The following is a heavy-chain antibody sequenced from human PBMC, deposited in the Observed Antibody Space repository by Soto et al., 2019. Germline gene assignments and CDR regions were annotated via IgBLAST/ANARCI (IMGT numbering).Heavy chain of an antibody. Sequence: EVQLLESGGGLVQPGGSLRLSCAASGFTFSSYAMSWVRQAPGKGLEWVSAISGSGGSTYCADSVKGRFTISRDNSKNRLYLQMHILRAEDTAVYYCAKLGRVVVVAAMEPWGQGTLVTVSS. CDR3: AKLGRVVVVAAMEP. CDR2: ISGSGGST. V-gene: IGHV3-23*01. CDR1: GFTFSSYA. J-gene: IGHJ5*02. D-gene: IGHD2-15*01.